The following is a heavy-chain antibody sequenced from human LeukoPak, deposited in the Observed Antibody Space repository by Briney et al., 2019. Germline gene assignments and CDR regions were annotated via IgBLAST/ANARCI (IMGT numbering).Heavy chain of an antibody. CDR2: INHSGST. CDR3: ARAPTGGLWFGESGTYNWFDP. Sequence: PSETLSLTCAVYGGSFSGYYWSWIRQPPGKGLEWIGEINHSGSTNYNPSLKSRVTISVDTSKNQFSLKLSSVTAADTAVYYCARAPTGGLWFGESGTYNWFDPWGQGTLVTVSS. CDR1: GGSFSGYY. D-gene: IGHD3-10*01. V-gene: IGHV4-34*01. J-gene: IGHJ5*02.